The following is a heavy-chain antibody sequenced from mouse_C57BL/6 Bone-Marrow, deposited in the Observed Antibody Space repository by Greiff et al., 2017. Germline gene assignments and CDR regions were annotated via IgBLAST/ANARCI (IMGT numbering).Heavy chain of an antibody. V-gene: IGHV1-80*01. Sequence: QVQLQQSGAELVKPGASVKISCKASGYAFSSYWMNWVKQRPGKGLEWIGQIYPGDGDTNYNGKFKGKATLTADKSSSTAYMQLSSLTSEDSEVYFCARTCYYSNYRWWFDDWGTGTPVTVSS. D-gene: IGHD2-5*01. CDR1: GYAFSSYW. CDR3: ARTCYYSNYRWWFDD. CDR2: IYPGDGDT. J-gene: IGHJ1*03.